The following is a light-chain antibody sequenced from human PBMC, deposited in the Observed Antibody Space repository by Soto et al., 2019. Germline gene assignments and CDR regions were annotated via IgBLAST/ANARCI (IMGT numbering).Light chain of an antibody. CDR2: EDS. J-gene: IGLJ2*01. CDR1: ALPKKY. Sequence: SYELTQPPSVSVSPGQTARITCSGDALPKKYAYWYQQKSGQAPVLVIYEDSKRPSGIPERFSGSSSGTMATLTISGAQVEDEADYYCYSTDTSGDHRGVFGVGTKLPVL. CDR3: YSTDTSGDHRGV. V-gene: IGLV3-10*01.